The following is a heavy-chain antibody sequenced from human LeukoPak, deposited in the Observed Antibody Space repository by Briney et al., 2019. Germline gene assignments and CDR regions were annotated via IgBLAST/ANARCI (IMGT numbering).Heavy chain of an antibody. CDR1: GYTFTSYG. D-gene: IGHD2-2*01. V-gene: IGHV1-18*01. J-gene: IGHJ3*02. CDR2: ISAYNGNT. CDR3: ARDRRARSSSYTSDAFDI. Sequence: GASVKVSCKASGYTFTSYGISWVRQTPGQGLEWMGWISAYNGNTNYAQKLQGRVTMTTDTSTSTAYMELRSLRSDDTAVYYCARDRRARSSSYTSDAFDIWGQGTMVTVSS.